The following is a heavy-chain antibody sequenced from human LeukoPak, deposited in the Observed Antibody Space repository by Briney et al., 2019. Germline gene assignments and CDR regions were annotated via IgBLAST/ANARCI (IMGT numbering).Heavy chain of an antibody. Sequence: PGGSLRLSCAASGFTFSSYWMSWVRQAPGKGLEWVANIKQDGSEKHYVDSVKGRFTISRDNAKNSLYLQMNGLRAEDTAVYYCARPYYDGSGRLNRPYDYWGQGTLVTVSS. CDR3: ARPYYDGSGRLNRPYDY. CDR1: GFTFSSYW. CDR2: IKQDGSEK. J-gene: IGHJ4*02. D-gene: IGHD3-10*01. V-gene: IGHV3-7*04.